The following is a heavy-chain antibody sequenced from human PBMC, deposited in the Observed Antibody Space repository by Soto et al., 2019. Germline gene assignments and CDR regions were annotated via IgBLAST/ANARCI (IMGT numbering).Heavy chain of an antibody. CDR1: GGTFTNYA. Sequence: QVQLVQSGAEVKKPGSSVKVSCKSSGGTFTNYATSWVRQAPGQGLEWVGGIIPISGTANYAQKFQGRVTITAEESTSTAYMELSSLRPEDTAFYYCASPLPAKYCSDDSCSPILGGFDIWGQGTLVTVSS. CDR2: IIPISGTA. CDR3: ASPLPAKYCSDDSCSPILGGFDI. V-gene: IGHV1-69*01. J-gene: IGHJ3*02. D-gene: IGHD2-15*01.